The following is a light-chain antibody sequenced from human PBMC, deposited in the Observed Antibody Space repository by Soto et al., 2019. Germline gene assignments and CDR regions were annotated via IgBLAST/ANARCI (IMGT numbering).Light chain of an antibody. CDR3: QQYNFYPLT. V-gene: IGKV1-5*03. CDR1: QSISSW. J-gene: IGKJ4*01. Sequence: EIQVTQTNYTLSSFVGDRVTITCRASQSISSWLAWYQQKPGKAPKLLIYKASSLESGVPSRFSGSGSGTEFTLTISSLQPDDFATYYCQQYNFYPLTFGGGTNVDIK. CDR2: KAS.